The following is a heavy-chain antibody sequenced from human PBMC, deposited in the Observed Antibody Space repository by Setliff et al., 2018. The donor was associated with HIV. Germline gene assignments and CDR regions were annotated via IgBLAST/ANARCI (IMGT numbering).Heavy chain of an antibody. CDR3: AREPPHGGEYIRTTYYMDV. Sequence: SETLSLTCTVYGGSLDGYYWSWIRQPPGKGLEWIGEINHSGSTNYNPSLKSRVTLSADTSKNQVSLRLSSVTAADTAVYYCAREPPHGGEYIRTTYYMDVLGKGTTVTVSS. CDR1: GGSLDGYY. J-gene: IGHJ6*03. D-gene: IGHD6-6*01. V-gene: IGHV4-34*01. CDR2: INHSGST.